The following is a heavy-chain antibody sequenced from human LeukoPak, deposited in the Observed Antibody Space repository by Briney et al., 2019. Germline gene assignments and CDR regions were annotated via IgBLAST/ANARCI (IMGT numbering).Heavy chain of an antibody. J-gene: IGHJ4*02. CDR2: ISYDGSNK. D-gene: IGHD6-6*01. V-gene: IGHV3-30-3*01. Sequence: GGSLRLSCAASGFTFSSYAMHWVRQAPGKGLEWVAVISYDGSNKYYADSVKGRFTISRDNSKNTLYLQMNSLRAEDTAVYYCARDRYSARPGVWYFDYWGQGTLVTVSS. CDR3: ARDRYSARPGVWYFDY. CDR1: GFTFSSYA.